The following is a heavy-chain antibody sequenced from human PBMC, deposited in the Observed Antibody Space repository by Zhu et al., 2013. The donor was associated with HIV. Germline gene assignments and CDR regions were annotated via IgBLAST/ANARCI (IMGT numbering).Heavy chain of an antibody. J-gene: IGHJ5*02. V-gene: IGHV1-8*01. D-gene: IGHD3-3*01. CDR2: MNPNSGNT. CDR1: GYTFTSYD. CDR3: ARYHVMYDFWSGYWDEKKPNWFDP. Sequence: QVQLVQSGAEVKKPGASVKVSCKASGYTFTSYDINWVRQATGQGLEWMGWMNPNSGNTGYAQKFQGRVTMTRNTSISTAYMELSSLRSEDTAVYYCARYHVMYDFWSGYWDEKKPNWFDPWGQGTLVTVSS.